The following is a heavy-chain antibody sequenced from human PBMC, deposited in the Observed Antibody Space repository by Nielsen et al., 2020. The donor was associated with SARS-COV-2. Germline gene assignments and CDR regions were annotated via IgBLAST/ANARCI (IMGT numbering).Heavy chain of an antibody. Sequence: GGSLRLSCAASGFTVSSNYMSWVRLAPGKGLEWVSVIYSGGSTYYADSVKGRFTISTDNSKNTVYLQMNSLRSEDTDVYYCAKRVDTSMVIGPFDIWGQGTMVTVSS. CDR3: AKRVDTSMVIGPFDI. CDR2: IYSGGST. J-gene: IGHJ3*02. V-gene: IGHV3-53*01. D-gene: IGHD5-18*01. CDR1: GFTVSSNY.